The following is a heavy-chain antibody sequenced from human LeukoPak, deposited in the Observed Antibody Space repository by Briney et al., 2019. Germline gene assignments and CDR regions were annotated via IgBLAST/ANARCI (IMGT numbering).Heavy chain of an antibody. Sequence: ASVKVSCKASGYTFTSYDINWVRQATGQGLEWMGWMNPNSGNTGYAQNFQGRVTMTRNTSISTAYMELSSLRSEDTAVYYCARGITALLPPPWGYYYMDVWGKGTTVTVSS. CDR1: GYTFTSYD. CDR3: ARGITALLPPPWGYYYMDV. CDR2: MNPNSGNT. D-gene: IGHD6-6*01. V-gene: IGHV1-8*01. J-gene: IGHJ6*03.